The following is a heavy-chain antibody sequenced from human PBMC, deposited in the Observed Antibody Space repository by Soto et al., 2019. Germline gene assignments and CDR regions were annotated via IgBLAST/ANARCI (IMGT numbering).Heavy chain of an antibody. CDR2: IYYTGIT. CDR1: GDSISSGDYY. V-gene: IGHV4-30-4*01. J-gene: IGHJ4*02. D-gene: IGHD1-1*01. CDR3: ARHYNLPDY. Sequence: QVQLQESGPGLVKPSQTLSLTCTVSGDSISSGDYYWSWIRQPPGKGLEWIGYIYYTGITKYNPSRKSRLTISVDTSKNQFSRKVTSVTAADTAIYYCARHYNLPDYWGQGTLVTVSS.